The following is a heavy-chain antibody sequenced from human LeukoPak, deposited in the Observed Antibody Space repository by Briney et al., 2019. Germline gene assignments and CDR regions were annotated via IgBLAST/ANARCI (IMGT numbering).Heavy chain of an antibody. J-gene: IGHJ4*02. CDR3: GRGGSGSYGDYFAS. Sequence: GGSLRLSCAAFGFNFDDYGMSWVRQAPGKGLEWVSGINWNAGSTGYAASVKGRFTISRDSTKNSLYLQMNSLRAEDTALYYCGRGGSGSYGDYFASWGQGTLVTVSS. CDR2: INWNAGST. D-gene: IGHD3-10*01. V-gene: IGHV3-20*04. CDR1: GFNFDDYG.